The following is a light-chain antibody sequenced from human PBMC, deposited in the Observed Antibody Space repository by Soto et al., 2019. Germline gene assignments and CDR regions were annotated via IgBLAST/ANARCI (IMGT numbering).Light chain of an antibody. CDR2: DAS. V-gene: IGKV1-5*01. CDR1: QSVCGW. J-gene: IGKJ1*01. Sequence: DIQMTQSPSTLSASVGDTVTVTCRASQSVCGWLAWYQQKQGEAPKLXIYDASALQRGVPSLFSGSGSGTKFTLTIASLQPDDFATSYCQQYETFSGTFGPGTQVDI. CDR3: QQYETFSGT.